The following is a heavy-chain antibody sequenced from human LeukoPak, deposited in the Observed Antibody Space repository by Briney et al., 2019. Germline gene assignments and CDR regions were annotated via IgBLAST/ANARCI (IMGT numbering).Heavy chain of an antibody. CDR1: GFTFSSYG. CDR2: ISYDGSNK. V-gene: IGHV3-30*03. D-gene: IGHD6-19*01. CDR3: ARDGQWLVPGD. J-gene: IGHJ4*02. Sequence: GGSLRLSCAASGFTFSSYGMHWVRQAPGKGLEWVAVISYDGSNKYYADSVKGRFTISRDNSKNTLYLQMNSLRAEDTAVYYCARDGQWLVPGDWGQGTLVTVSS.